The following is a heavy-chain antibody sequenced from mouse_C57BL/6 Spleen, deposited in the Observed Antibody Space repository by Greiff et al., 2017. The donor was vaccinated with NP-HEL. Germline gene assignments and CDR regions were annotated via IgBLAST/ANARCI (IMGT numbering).Heavy chain of an antibody. CDR3: ARRDYGSSPSFDY. J-gene: IGHJ2*01. CDR2: ISSGGSYT. D-gene: IGHD1-1*01. V-gene: IGHV5-6*02. CDR1: GFTFSSYG. Sequence: DVKLVESGGDLVKPGGSLKLSCAASGFTFSSYGMSWVRQTPDKRLEWVATISSGGSYTYYPDSVKGRFTISRDNAKNTLYLQMSSLKSEDTAMYYCARRDYGSSPSFDYWGQGTTLTVSS.